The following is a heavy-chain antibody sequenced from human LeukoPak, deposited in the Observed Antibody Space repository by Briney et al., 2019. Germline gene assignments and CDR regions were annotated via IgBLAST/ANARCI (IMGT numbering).Heavy chain of an antibody. CDR3: ARDICTSTSCLLYYFDY. CDR1: GYTFTSYG. J-gene: IGHJ4*02. Sequence: GASVKVSCKASGYTFTSYGISWVRQAPGQGLEWMGWISTYNGSTNYAQKLQGRVTMTTDTSTSTAHMELRSLRSDDTAVYYCARDICTSTSCLLYYFDYWGQGTLVTVSS. V-gene: IGHV1-18*01. CDR2: ISTYNGST. D-gene: IGHD2-2*01.